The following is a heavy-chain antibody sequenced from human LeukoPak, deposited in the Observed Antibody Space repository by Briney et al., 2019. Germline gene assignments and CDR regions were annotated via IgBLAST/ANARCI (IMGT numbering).Heavy chain of an antibody. CDR2: ISVSGGNT. CDR1: GFTLSSYG. V-gene: IGHV3-23*01. J-gene: IGHJ4*02. CDR3: AKRRTNYDILTGDFDY. D-gene: IGHD3-9*01. Sequence: PGGSLRLSCEASGFTLSSYGMSCVRQASGKGLEWVSGISVSGGNTFYADSVKGRFTISRDNSKNTLYLQMNSLRAEDTAVYYCAKRRTNYDILTGDFDYWGQGTLVTVSS.